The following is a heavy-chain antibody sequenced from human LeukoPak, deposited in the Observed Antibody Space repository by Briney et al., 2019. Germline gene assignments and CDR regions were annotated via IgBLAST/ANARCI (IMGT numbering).Heavy chain of an antibody. CDR3: ARSSRGSRVLVDY. CDR1: GFTVSSNY. Sequence: GGSLRLSCAASGFTVSSNYMSWVRQAPGKGLEWVSVIYSGGSTYYADSVKGRFTISRDNSKNTLYLQMNSLRAEDTAVYYCARSSRGSRVLVDYWGQGTLVTVSS. D-gene: IGHD3-16*01. J-gene: IGHJ4*02. CDR2: IYSGGST. V-gene: IGHV3-66*01.